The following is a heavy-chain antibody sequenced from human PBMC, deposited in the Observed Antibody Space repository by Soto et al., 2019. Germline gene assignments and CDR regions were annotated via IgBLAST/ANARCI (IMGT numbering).Heavy chain of an antibody. Sequence: ASVKVSCKASGYTFTSYYMHWVRQAPGQGLEWMGIINPSGGSTSYAQKFQGRVTMTRDTSTSTVYMELSSLRSEDTAVYYCARDLGYCSGGSCLSLDYWGQGTLVTVSS. CDR2: INPSGGST. V-gene: IGHV1-46*03. CDR3: ARDLGYCSGGSCLSLDY. CDR1: GYTFTSYY. J-gene: IGHJ4*02. D-gene: IGHD2-15*01.